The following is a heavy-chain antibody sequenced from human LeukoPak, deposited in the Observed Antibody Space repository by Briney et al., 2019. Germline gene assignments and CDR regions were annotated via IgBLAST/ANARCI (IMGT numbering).Heavy chain of an antibody. J-gene: IGHJ4*02. V-gene: IGHV4-30-4*08. CDR3: ARGYYYDFWSGIPCLFDY. CDR1: GGSISSSSYY. Sequence: SETLSLTCTVSGGSISSSSYYWGWIRQPPGKGLEWIGYIYYSGSTYYNPSLKSRVTISVDTSKNQFSLKLSSVTAADTAVYYCARGYYYDFWSGIPCLFDYWGQGTLVTVSS. CDR2: IYYSGST. D-gene: IGHD3-3*01.